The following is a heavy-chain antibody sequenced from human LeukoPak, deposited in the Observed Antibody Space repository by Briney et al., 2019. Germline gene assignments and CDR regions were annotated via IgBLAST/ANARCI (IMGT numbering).Heavy chain of an antibody. Sequence: SETLSLTCAVYGGSFSGYYWSWIRQPPGKGLEWMGEINHSGSTTYNPSLKSRVTMSLDTSKNQFSLKLSSVTAADTAVYYCARDSGTTGEVKFDPWGQGTLVTVSS. CDR1: GGSFSGYY. V-gene: IGHV4-34*01. CDR2: INHSGST. J-gene: IGHJ5*02. D-gene: IGHD3-10*01. CDR3: ARDSGTTGEVKFDP.